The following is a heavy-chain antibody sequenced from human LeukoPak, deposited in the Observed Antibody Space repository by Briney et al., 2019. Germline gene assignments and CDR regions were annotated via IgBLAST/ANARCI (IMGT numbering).Heavy chain of an antibody. CDR1: GGSISSGGYS. CDR3: ARVAVAATGWFDP. J-gene: IGHJ5*02. V-gene: IGHV4-30-2*01. Sequence: PSETLSLTCAVSGGSISSGGYSWSWIRQPPGKGLEWIGYIYHSGSTYYNPSLKSRVTISVDRSKNQFSLKLSSVTAADTAVYFCARVAVAATGWFDPWGQGTLVTVSS. D-gene: IGHD6-19*01. CDR2: IYHSGST.